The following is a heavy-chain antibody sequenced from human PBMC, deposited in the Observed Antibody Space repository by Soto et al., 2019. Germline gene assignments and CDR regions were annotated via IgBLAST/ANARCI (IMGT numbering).Heavy chain of an antibody. J-gene: IGHJ4*02. CDR3: ARATPAGSADF. D-gene: IGHD2-2*01. CDR2: ISYSGSS. Sequence: SETLSLTCTVSGGSNIRDGYYWSWIRQHPGKGLEWVAYISYSGSSYSNPSLKSRVTISADTSKNQFSLRLTSVTAADTAVYFCARATPAGSADFWGQGTLVTVSS. CDR1: GGSNIRDGYY. V-gene: IGHV4-31*03.